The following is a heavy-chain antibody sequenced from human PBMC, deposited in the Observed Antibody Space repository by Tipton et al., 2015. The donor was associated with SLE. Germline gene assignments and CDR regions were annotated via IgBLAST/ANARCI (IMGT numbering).Heavy chain of an antibody. Sequence: LSLTCAVYGGSFSGYYWSWIRQPPGKGLEWVSRVDNDGSGTSYADAVKGRFTMSRDNAKNTVYLQMNSLGAEDTAVYYCATVFDYWGQGTVVTVSS. J-gene: IGHJ4*02. CDR1: GGSFSGYY. V-gene: IGHV3-74*01. CDR3: ATVFDY. CDR2: VDNDGSGT.